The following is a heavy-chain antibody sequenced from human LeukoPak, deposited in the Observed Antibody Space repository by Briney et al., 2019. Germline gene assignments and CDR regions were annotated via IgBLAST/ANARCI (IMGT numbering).Heavy chain of an antibody. V-gene: IGHV3-11*01. D-gene: IGHD6-13*01. CDR3: ARDSKIAAAGYGEFDY. CDR2: ISSSGSTI. Sequence: GGSLRLSCAASGFTFSDYYMSWIRQAPGKGLEWVSYISSSGSTIYYADSVKGRFTISRDNAKNSLYLQMNSLRAEDTAVYYCARDSKIAAAGYGEFDYWGQGTLVTVSS. J-gene: IGHJ4*02. CDR1: GFTFSDYY.